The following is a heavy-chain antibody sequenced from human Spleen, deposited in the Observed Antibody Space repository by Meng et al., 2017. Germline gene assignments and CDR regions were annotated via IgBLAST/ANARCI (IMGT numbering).Heavy chain of an antibody. CDR3: ASLHCPNTNCYSNYYFDY. V-gene: IGHV3-7*01. D-gene: IGHD2-21*02. J-gene: IGHJ4*02. CDR2: IKQDGSEK. Sequence: GESLKISCAASGFTFSSCWMSWVRQAPGKGLEWVANIKQDGSEKYYVDSVKGRFTISRDNAKNSLYLQMNSLRVEDTAVYYCASLHCPNTNCYSNYYFDYWGQGALVTVSS. CDR1: GFTFSSCW.